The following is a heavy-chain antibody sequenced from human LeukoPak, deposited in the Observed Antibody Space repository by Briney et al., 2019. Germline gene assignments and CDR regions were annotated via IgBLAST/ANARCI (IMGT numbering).Heavy chain of an antibody. CDR2: ISSSSSYI. J-gene: IGHJ3*02. V-gene: IGHV3-21*01. D-gene: IGHD1-26*01. Sequence: GGSLRLSCAASGFTFSSYSMNWVRQAPGKGLEWVSFISSSSSYIYYADSVKGRFTISRDNAKNSLYLQMNSLRAEDTAVYYCARVGSEVDAFDIWGQGTMVTVSS. CDR1: GFTFSSYS. CDR3: ARVGSEVDAFDI.